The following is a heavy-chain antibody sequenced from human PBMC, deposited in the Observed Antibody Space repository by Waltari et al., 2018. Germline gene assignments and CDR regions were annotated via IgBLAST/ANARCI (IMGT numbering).Heavy chain of an antibody. CDR3: ARGRDPYKGGSL. Sequence: QVQLQQWGAGLLKPSETLSLTCAVYGGSFHGYYWSWTRQPPGKGLEWIGEIHPSGSTAYNPSLTSRVTISGDMSKNQFSLKLTSVTAADTAVYFCARGRDPYKGGSLWGLGTLVTVSS. V-gene: IGHV4-34*01. J-gene: IGHJ4*02. CDR2: IHPSGST. CDR1: GGSFHGYY. D-gene: IGHD1-1*01.